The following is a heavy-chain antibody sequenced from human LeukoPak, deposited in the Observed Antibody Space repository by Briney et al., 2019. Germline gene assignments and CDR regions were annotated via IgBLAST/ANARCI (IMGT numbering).Heavy chain of an antibody. V-gene: IGHV4-4*02. CDR2: IYHSGST. CDR1: GGSISSSNW. D-gene: IGHD3-10*01. CDR3: ARDCSSLLWFGEPGRNWYFDL. J-gene: IGHJ2*01. Sequence: SETLSLTCAVSGGSISSSNWWSWVRQPPGKGLEWIGEIYHSGSTNYTPSLKSRVTISVDKSKNQFSLKLSSVTAADTAVYYCARDCSSLLWFGEPGRNWYFDLWGRGTLVTVSS.